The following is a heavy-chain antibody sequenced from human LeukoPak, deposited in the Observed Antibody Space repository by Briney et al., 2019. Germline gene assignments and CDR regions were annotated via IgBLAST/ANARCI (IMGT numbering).Heavy chain of an antibody. CDR3: ARARGVLRYFDWSY. CDR2: IYSGGST. D-gene: IGHD3-9*01. Sequence: GGSLRLSCAASGFTVSSNYMSWVRQAPGKGLEWVSVIYSGGSTYYADSVKGRFTISTDNSKNTLYLQMNSLRAEDTAVYYCARARGVLRYFDWSYWGRGTLVTVSS. CDR1: GFTVSSNY. J-gene: IGHJ4*02. V-gene: IGHV3-66*02.